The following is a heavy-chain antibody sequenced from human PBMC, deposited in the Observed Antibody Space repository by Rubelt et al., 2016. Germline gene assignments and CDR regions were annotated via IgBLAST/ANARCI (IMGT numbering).Heavy chain of an antibody. CDR1: GYSISSGYY. Sequence: QVQLQESGPGLVKPSETLSLTCTVSGYSISSGYYWGWIRQPPGTGLEWIGSIYHSGSTYYNPSLKRRVTISVDTSKNQFPLDPTSVAAADTSVYYCSRVPFGGANEGAFDLWGQGTMVTVSS. CDR3: SRVPFGGANEGAFDL. CDR2: IYHSGST. D-gene: IGHD3-16*01. J-gene: IGHJ3*01. V-gene: IGHV4-38-2*02.